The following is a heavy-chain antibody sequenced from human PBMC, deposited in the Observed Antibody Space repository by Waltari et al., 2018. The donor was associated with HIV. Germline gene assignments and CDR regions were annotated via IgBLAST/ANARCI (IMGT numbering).Heavy chain of an antibody. CDR3: ARASHYIEFSTFDGDYYFDV. CDR2: LNSDGRSR. D-gene: IGHD2-15*01. Sequence: VQLVESGGGSIKTGGSLRLSCTASGFSVSNHWMDWVRQGPGKGLVWVARLNSDGRSRNYADAGKGRFVISRDNARNTVYLQLNSLRVEDTAMYFCARASHYIEFSTFDGDYYFDVWGRGTRVAVSS. CDR1: GFSVSNHW. J-gene: IGHJ4*02. V-gene: IGHV3-74*01.